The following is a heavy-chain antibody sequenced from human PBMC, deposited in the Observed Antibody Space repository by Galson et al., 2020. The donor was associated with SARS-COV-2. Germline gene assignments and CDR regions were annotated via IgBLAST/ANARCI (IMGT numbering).Heavy chain of an antibody. J-gene: IGHJ6*03. Sequence: GGSLRLSCAASGFTFDDYTMHWVRQAPGKGLEWVSLISWVGGSTYYADSVKGRFTISRDNSKNSLYLQMNSLRTEDTALYYCTRSGRQYYYYYYYMDVWGKGTTVTVSS. V-gene: IGHV3-43*01. CDR1: GFTFDDYT. CDR2: ISWVGGST. CDR3: TRSGRQYYYYYYYMDV. D-gene: IGHD3-3*01.